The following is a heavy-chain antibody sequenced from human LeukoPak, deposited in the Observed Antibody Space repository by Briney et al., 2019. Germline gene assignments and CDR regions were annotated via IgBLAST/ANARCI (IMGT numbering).Heavy chain of an antibody. Sequence: GGSLRLSCAASGFTFTTSAMNWVRQAPGKGLEWLSYISSSSTIYYADSVKGRFTISRDNARNSLYLQMNSLRDEDTAVYYCARDEGVGARVYWGQGTLVTVSS. CDR2: ISSSSTI. D-gene: IGHD3-10*01. V-gene: IGHV3-48*02. CDR3: ARDEGVGARVY. J-gene: IGHJ4*02. CDR1: GFTFTTSA.